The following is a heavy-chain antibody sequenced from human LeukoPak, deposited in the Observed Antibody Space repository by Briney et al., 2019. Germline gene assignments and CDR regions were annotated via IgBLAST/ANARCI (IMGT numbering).Heavy chain of an antibody. D-gene: IGHD6-13*01. J-gene: IGHJ4*02. V-gene: IGHV3-33*01. CDR2: IWYDGSNK. Sequence: PGGSLRLSCAASGFTFTSYGMHWVRQAPGKGLEWVAVIWYDGSNKYYADSVKGRFTISRDNSKNTLYLQMNSLRAEDTAVYYCARDPIAAVRFDYWGQGTLLTVSS. CDR1: GFTFTSYG. CDR3: ARDPIAAVRFDY.